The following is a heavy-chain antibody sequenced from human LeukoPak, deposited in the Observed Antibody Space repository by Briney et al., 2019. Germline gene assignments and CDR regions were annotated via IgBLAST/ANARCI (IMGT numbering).Heavy chain of an antibody. Sequence: GGSLRLSCAASGFTFSSYAMSWVRQAPGKGLEWVSAISGSGGSTYYADSVKGRLTISRDNSKNTLYLQMNSLRAEDTAVYYCAKGEARPPYDFWSGYYFQVGCGMDVWGQGTTVTVSS. D-gene: IGHD3-3*01. CDR3: AKGEARPPYDFWSGYYFQVGCGMDV. CDR2: ISGSGGST. V-gene: IGHV3-23*01. J-gene: IGHJ6*02. CDR1: GFTFSSYA.